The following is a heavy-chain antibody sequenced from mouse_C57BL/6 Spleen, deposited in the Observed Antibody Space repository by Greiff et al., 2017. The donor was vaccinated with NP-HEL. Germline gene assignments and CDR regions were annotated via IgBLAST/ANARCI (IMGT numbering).Heavy chain of an antibody. V-gene: IGHV14-1*01. D-gene: IGHD2-3*01. J-gene: IGHJ3*01. CDR2: IDPEDGDT. CDR1: GFNIKDYY. Sequence: EVKLQQSGAELVRPGASVKLSCTASGFNIKDYYMHWVKQRPEQGLEWIGRIDPEDGDTEYAPKFQGKATMTADTSSNTAYLQLSSLTSEDTAVYYCTSDGYLFAYWGQGTLVTVSA. CDR3: TSDGYLFAY.